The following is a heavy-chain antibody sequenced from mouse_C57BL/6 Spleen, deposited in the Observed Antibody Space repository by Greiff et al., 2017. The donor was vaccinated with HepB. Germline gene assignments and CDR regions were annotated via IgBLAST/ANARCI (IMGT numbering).Heavy chain of an antibody. CDR1: GFNIKDYY. Sequence: DVQLQESGAELVKPGASVKLSCTASGFNIKDYYMHWVKQRTEQGLEWIGRIDPEDGETKYAPKFQGKATITADTSSNTAYLQLSSLTSEDTAVYFCASSLTYYYGSRYYFDYWGQGTTLTVSS. V-gene: IGHV14-2*01. D-gene: IGHD1-1*01. CDR2: IDPEDGET. CDR3: ASSLTYYYGSRYYFDY. J-gene: IGHJ2*01.